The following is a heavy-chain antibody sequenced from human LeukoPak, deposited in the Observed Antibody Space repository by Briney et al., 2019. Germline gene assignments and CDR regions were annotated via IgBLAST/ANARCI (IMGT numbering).Heavy chain of an antibody. CDR1: GFTFSSYS. D-gene: IGHD1-26*01. CDR3: ARTSGSFDAFDI. Sequence: PGGSLRLSCAASGFTFSSYSMNWVRQAPGKGLEWVSSISSSSSYIYYADSVKGRFTISRDNAKNSLYLQMNSLRAEDTAVYYCARTSGSFDAFDIWGQGTMVTVSS. J-gene: IGHJ3*02. CDR2: ISSSSSYI. V-gene: IGHV3-21*01.